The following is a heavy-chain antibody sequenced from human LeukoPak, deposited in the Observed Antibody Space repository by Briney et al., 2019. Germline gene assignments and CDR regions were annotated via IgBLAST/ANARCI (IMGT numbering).Heavy chain of an antibody. CDR2: IYYSGST. CDR3: ARDGWFGAREHYGMDV. D-gene: IGHD3-10*01. Sequence: SETLSLTCTVSGGSISSGDYYWSWLRQPPGKGLEWIGYIYYSGSTYYNPSLKSRVTISVDTSKNQFSLKLSSVTAADTAVYYCARDGWFGAREHYGMDVWGQGTAVTVSS. CDR1: GGSISSGDYY. J-gene: IGHJ6*02. V-gene: IGHV4-30-4*01.